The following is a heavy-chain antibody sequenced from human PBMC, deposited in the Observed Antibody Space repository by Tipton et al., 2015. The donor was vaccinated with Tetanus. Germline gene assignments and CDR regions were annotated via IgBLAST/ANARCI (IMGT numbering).Heavy chain of an antibody. Sequence: SGFSFSTYNFHWVRQAPGKGLEWAAVIWYDGTTTHYADSVKGRFTISRDNSKKNLYLQMNSLRAEDTAVYYCAIENSLTTSSWGQGTLVSVSS. V-gene: IGHV3-33*03. D-gene: IGHD1-14*01. CDR2: IWYDGTTT. CDR1: GFSFSTYN. CDR3: AIENSLTTSS. J-gene: IGHJ5*02.